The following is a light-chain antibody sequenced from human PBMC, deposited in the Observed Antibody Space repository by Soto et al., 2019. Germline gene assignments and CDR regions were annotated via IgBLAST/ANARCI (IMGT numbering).Light chain of an antibody. V-gene: IGLV2-11*01. Sequence: QSALTLPRSVSGSPGQSVTLSSTGTSSDVGGYHYVSWYQHHPGKAPKIIIFDVNKRPSGVPDRFSGSKSGNTASLTISGLQTEDGADYYCCSYAGSYTLVFGGGTKLTVL. CDR2: DVN. J-gene: IGLJ2*01. CDR3: CSYAGSYTLV. CDR1: SSDVGGYHY.